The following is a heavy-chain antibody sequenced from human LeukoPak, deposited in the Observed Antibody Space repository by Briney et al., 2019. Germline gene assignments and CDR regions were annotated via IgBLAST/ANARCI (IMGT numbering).Heavy chain of an antibody. CDR1: GGSIGSYY. J-gene: IGHJ4*02. CDR3: ARGAYCSSINCYGFDY. Sequence: SETLSLTCTVSGGSIGSYYWSWIRQPAGKGLEWIGRIYTSGSTNYNPSLKSRVTMSVDTSKNQFSLKLSSVTAADTAMYYCARGAYCSSINCYGFDYWGQGTQVTASS. CDR2: IYTSGST. D-gene: IGHD2-2*01. V-gene: IGHV4-4*07.